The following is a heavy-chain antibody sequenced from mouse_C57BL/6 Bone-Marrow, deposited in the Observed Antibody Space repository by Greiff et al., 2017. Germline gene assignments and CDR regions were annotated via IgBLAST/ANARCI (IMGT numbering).Heavy chain of an antibody. CDR2: IDPNSGGT. Sequence: VQLQQPGAELVKPGASVKLSCKASGYTFTSYWMHWVKQRPGRGLEWIGRIDPNSGGTKYNEKFKSKATLTVDKPSSTAYMQLSSLTSVDSAVFYCARDYGSNYYYFDYWGQGTTLTVSS. V-gene: IGHV1-72*01. CDR3: ARDYGSNYYYFDY. D-gene: IGHD1-1*01. J-gene: IGHJ2*01. CDR1: GYTFTSYW.